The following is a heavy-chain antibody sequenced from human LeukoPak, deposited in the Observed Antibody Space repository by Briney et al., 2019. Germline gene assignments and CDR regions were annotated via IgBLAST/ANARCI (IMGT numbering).Heavy chain of an antibody. D-gene: IGHD4-11*01. Sequence: GGSLRLSCAVSGFTFDDYGMSWVRQAPGKGLEWVSGINWNGGSTGYADSVKGRFTISRGNAKNSLYLQMNSLRAEDTALYYCARDRTVTRFDPWGQGTLVTVSS. CDR3: ARDRTVTRFDP. J-gene: IGHJ5*02. CDR1: GFTFDDYG. V-gene: IGHV3-20*04. CDR2: INWNGGST.